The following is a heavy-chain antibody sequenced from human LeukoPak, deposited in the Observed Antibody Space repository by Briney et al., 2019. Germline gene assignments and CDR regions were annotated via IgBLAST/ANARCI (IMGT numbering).Heavy chain of an antibody. J-gene: IGHJ4*02. D-gene: IGHD6-6*01. CDR1: GGSFSTYY. CDR2: IYTSGST. Sequence: SETLSLTCTVSGGSFSTYYWSWIRQPAGKGLEWIGRIYTSGSTNYNPSLKSRVTMSVDTSKNQFSLQLSSVTAADTAVYYCARFSSIAAAFDYWGQGTLVTVSS. V-gene: IGHV4-4*07. CDR3: ARFSSIAAAFDY.